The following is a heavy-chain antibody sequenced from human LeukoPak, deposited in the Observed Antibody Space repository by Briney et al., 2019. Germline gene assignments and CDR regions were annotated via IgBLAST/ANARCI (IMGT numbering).Heavy chain of an antibody. D-gene: IGHD5-18*01. Sequence: GGSLRLSCAASGFTVSSNYMSWVRQAPGKGLEWVSVIYSGGSTYYADSVKGRFTISRDNSKNTLYLQMNSLRAEDTAVYYCARGIADTAMIDWGQGTLVTVSS. CDR3: ARGIADTAMID. CDR1: GFTVSSNY. CDR2: IYSGGST. V-gene: IGHV3-53*01. J-gene: IGHJ4*02.